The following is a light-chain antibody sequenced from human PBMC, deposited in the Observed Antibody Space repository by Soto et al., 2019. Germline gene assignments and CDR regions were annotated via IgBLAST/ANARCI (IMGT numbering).Light chain of an antibody. Sequence: QSALTQPPSVSGSPGQSVTISCTGTSTDFVSYNRVSWYQQPPGTAPKLMIYEVSKRPSGVPDRFSGSKSGNTASLTISGLQAADEAYYYCSFYTSENLYVFGTGTKLTVL. CDR2: EVS. V-gene: IGLV2-18*01. CDR1: STDFVSYNR. J-gene: IGLJ1*01. CDR3: SFYTSENLYV.